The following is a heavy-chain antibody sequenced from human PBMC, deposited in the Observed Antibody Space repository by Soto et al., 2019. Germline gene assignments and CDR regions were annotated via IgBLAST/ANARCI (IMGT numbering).Heavy chain of an antibody. CDR2: IGAYTGYT. V-gene: IGHV1-18*01. CDR3: ARDAADMVRGAGY. D-gene: IGHD3-10*01. CDR1: GYTFTSFG. Sequence: QVHLVQSGAEVKKPGASVKVSCKASGYTFTSFGFSWVRQAPGQGLEWMGWIGAYTGYTNYAQNFQGRVTLTTDTSTSTAYMEVRGLRSDDTAVYYCARDAADMVRGAGYWGQGTLVTVSS. J-gene: IGHJ4*02.